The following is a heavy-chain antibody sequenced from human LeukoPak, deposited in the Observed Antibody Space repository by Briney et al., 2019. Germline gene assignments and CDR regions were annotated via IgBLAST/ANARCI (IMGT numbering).Heavy chain of an antibody. CDR2: ISGSGDST. CDR3: ARRSGIAVAGAFDY. J-gene: IGHJ4*02. Sequence: GGSLRLSCAASGFTFSSYGMHWVRQAPGKGLEWVSGISGSGDSTYYADSVKGRLTISRDNSKNTLYLQMNSLRAEDTAVYYCARRSGIAVAGAFDYWGQGTLVTVSS. D-gene: IGHD6-19*01. CDR1: GFTFSSYG. V-gene: IGHV3-23*01.